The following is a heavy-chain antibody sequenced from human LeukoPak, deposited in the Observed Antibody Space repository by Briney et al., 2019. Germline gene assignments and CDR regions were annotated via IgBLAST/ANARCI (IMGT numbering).Heavy chain of an antibody. CDR1: GFTFSNYA. D-gene: IGHD7-27*01. CDR3: AKTILTGDLY. CDR2: VSYDGRNK. J-gene: IGHJ4*02. Sequence: GKSLRLSCAASGFTFSNYAMHWVRQAPGKGLEWEAVVSYDGRNKYYADSVKGRFTIARDNSKNTLYLQMNSLRAEDTAVYYCAKTILTGDLYWGQGTLVTVSS. V-gene: IGHV3-30-3*02.